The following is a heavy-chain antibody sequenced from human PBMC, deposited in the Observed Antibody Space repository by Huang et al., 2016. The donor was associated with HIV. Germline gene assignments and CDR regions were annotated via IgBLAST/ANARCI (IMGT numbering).Heavy chain of an antibody. CDR2: LNHRALS. V-gene: IGHV4-34*02. J-gene: IGHJ4*02. D-gene: IGHD2-21*02. Sequence: QVQLQQWGAGLLKPSGALSLKCAVYGGSLSDHYWTLIRLSPGKRLEWIGELNHRALSTYNPSIRSRVTMSVDMSKNQFSLNLTSLTAADTAVYYCARPRMTATSSDSTWSFFDSWGQGTLVIVSS. CDR1: GGSLSDHY. CDR3: ARPRMTATSSDSTWSFFDS.